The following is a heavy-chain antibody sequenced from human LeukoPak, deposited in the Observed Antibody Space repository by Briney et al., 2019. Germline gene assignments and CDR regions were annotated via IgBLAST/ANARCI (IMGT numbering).Heavy chain of an antibody. J-gene: IGHJ3*02. Sequence: ASVKVSCKASGYTFTCYYMHWVRQAPGQGLEWMGRINPNSGGTNYAQKFQGRVTMTRDTSISTAYMELSRLRSDDTAVYYCARVLRDDSSGYYYSPRGNAFDIWGQGTMVTVSS. CDR2: INPNSGGT. V-gene: IGHV1-2*06. CDR3: ARVLRDDSSGYYYSPRGNAFDI. CDR1: GYTFTCYY. D-gene: IGHD3-22*01.